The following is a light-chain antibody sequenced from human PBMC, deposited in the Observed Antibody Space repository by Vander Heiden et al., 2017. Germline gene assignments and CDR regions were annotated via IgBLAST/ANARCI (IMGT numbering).Light chain of an antibody. V-gene: IGLV3-25*03. CDR2: KDS. CDR3: QSADSSGTHEV. CDR1: ALPKQY. J-gene: IGLJ2*01. Sequence: SYELPQPPSVSVSPGQTARITCSGDALPKQYAYWYQQKPGQAPVLVIYKDSERPSGIPERFSGSSSGTTVTLTISGVQAEDEADYYCQSADSSGTHEVFGGGTKLTVL.